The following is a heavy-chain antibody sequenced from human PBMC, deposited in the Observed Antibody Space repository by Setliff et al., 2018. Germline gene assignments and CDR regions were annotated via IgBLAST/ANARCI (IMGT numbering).Heavy chain of an antibody. D-gene: IGHD3-22*01. J-gene: IGHJ4*02. V-gene: IGHV3-11*01. Sequence: PGLSLRLSCSASRFTFCNYWMSWVRQAPGKGLEWVSSISSSGSTNYYADSVTGRFTISRDNAKNSLYLQMNSLRDEDTAVYYCARDRASYYYDGSSIIDYWGQGTLVTVSS. CDR3: ARDRASYYYDGSSIIDY. CDR1: RFTFCNYW. CDR2: ISSSGSTN.